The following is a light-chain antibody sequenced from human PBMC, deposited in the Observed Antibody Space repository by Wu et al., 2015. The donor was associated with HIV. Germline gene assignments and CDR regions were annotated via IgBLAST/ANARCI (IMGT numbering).Light chain of an antibody. CDR3: QQYRSSPHT. CDR2: DTS. J-gene: IGKJ2*01. Sequence: EIVLTQSPGPLSLSPGERATLSCRASQTLSSTYLAWYQQRRGQSPRLLIYDTSTRATGIPDRFSASGSGTDFTLTIDRLEPEDFAVYYCQQYRSSPHTFGQGTELEIK. V-gene: IGKV3-20*01. CDR1: QTLSSTY.